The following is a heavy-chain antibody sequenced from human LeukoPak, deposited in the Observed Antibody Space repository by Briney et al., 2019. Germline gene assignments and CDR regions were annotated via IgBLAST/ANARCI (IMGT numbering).Heavy chain of an antibody. J-gene: IGHJ4*02. Sequence: SETLSLTCAVYGGSFSGYYWSWIRQLPGKGLEWIGEINHSGSTNYNPSLKSRVTISVDTSKNQFSLKLSSVTAADTAVYYCARRLGYCSSTSCYRGYYFDYWGQGTLVTVSS. CDR1: GGSFSGYY. CDR2: INHSGST. D-gene: IGHD2-2*02. V-gene: IGHV4-34*01. CDR3: ARRLGYCSSTSCYRGYYFDY.